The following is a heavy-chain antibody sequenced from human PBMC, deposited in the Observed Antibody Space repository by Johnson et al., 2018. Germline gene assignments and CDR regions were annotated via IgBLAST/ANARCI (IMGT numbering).Heavy chain of an antibody. D-gene: IGHD3-3*01. J-gene: IGHJ1*01. Sequence: QLVESGGGLVQPGRSLRLSCAASGFTFDDYAMHWVRQAPGKGLEWVSGISWTSGSIGYADSVEGRFTISRDNAKNSLYLQMNSLRPEDTALYYCAKAPVGWLGEGAEYFQHWGQGTLVTVSS. CDR3: AKAPVGWLGEGAEYFQH. CDR2: ISWTSGSI. CDR1: GFTFDDYA. V-gene: IGHV3-9*01.